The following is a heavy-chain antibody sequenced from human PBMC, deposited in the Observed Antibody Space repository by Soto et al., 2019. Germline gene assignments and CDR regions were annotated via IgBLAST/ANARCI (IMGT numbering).Heavy chain of an antibody. CDR1: GGSISSGGYY. Sequence: TSETLSLTCTVSGGSISSGGYYWSWIRQHPGKGLEWIGYIYYSGSTYYNPSLKSRVTISVDTSKNQFSLKLSSVTAADTAAYYCARGAYSGYDRRDYWGQGTLVTVSS. J-gene: IGHJ4*02. D-gene: IGHD5-12*01. CDR3: ARGAYSGYDRRDY. CDR2: IYYSGST. V-gene: IGHV4-31*03.